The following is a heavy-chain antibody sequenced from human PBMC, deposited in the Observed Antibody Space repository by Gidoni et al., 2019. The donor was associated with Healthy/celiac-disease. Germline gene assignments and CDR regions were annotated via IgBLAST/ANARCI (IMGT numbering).Heavy chain of an antibody. CDR3: ARGVTTYYFDY. J-gene: IGHJ4*02. CDR1: GGPISSGGYS. D-gene: IGHD4-17*01. CDR2: IYHSGST. Sequence: QLQLQESGSGLVKPSQTLSLTCAVSGGPISSGGYSWSWIRQPPGKGLEWIGYIYHSGSTYYNPSLKSRVTISVDRSKNQFSLKLSSVTAADTAVYYCARGVTTYYFDYWGQGTLVTVSS. V-gene: IGHV4-30-2*01.